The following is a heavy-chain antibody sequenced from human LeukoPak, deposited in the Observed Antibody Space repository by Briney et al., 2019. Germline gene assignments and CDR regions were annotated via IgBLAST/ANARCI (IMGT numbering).Heavy chain of an antibody. CDR2: IKQDGSEK. CDR3: ARGPYYFDY. Sequence: GGSLRLSCAASGFTFSNYWMSWVRQAPGKGLEWVANIKQDGSEKYYLDSVKGRFTTSRASAKKSQYLQINSLRAEDTAVYYCARGPYYFDYWGQGTLVTVSS. V-gene: IGHV3-7*01. CDR1: GFTFSNYW. J-gene: IGHJ4*02.